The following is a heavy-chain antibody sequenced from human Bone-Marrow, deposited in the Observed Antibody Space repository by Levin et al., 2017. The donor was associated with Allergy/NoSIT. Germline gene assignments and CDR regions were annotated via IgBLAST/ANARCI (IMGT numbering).Heavy chain of an antibody. D-gene: IGHD3-16*01. J-gene: IGHJ4*02. CDR2: ISYDRSEK. V-gene: IGHV3-30*18. CDR1: GFTFGSYG. CDR3: AKVRLSYYFGS. Sequence: GESLKISCAASGFTFGSYGMHWVRQAPGKGLEWVALISYDRSEKHYADSVKGRFTISRDNSKNTLYLQMNSLRAEDTAVYYCAKVRLSYYFGSWGQGTLVTVSS.